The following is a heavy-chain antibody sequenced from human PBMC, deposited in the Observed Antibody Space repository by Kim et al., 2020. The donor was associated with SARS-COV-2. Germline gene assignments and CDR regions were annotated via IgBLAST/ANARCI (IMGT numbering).Heavy chain of an antibody. CDR1: GFTFRSYN. CDR2: INTGSTHI. Sequence: GGSLRLSCAASGFTFRSYNMMWVRQSPGEGLEWISSINTGSTHIYYADSVEGRFTISRDNAQNSLYLQMNSLRAEDTAVYYCATSSYDMLTGYFYGMDVWGQGTTVIVSS. J-gene: IGHJ6*02. CDR3: ATSSYDMLTGYFYGMDV. V-gene: IGHV3-21*01. D-gene: IGHD3-9*01.